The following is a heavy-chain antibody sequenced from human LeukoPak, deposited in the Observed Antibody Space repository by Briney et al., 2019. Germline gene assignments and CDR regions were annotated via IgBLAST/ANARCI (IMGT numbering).Heavy chain of an antibody. D-gene: IGHD6-19*01. CDR3: ARRTIAVGDAFDI. CDR2: TYYSGST. V-gene: IGHV4-59*08. J-gene: IGHJ3*02. CDR1: GGSISSYY. Sequence: SETLSLTCTVSGGSISSYYWSWIRQPPGKGLEWIGYTYYSGSTNYNPSLTSRVTISVDTSKNQFSLKRSSVPAADTAVYYCARRTIAVGDAFDIWGQGTMVTVSS.